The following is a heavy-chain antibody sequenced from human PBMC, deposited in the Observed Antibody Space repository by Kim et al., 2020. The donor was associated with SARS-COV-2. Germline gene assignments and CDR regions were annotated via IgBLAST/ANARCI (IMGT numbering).Heavy chain of an antibody. Sequence: GGSLRLSCAASGFSFSNYRMHWVRQVPGKGLEWVSRIKSDGSITDYADSVRGRFTISRDNAKNTVDLQMNNLRVEDTAVYYCARGPGAFDILGQGAKVTV. J-gene: IGHJ3*02. CDR3: ARGPGAFDI. CDR1: GFSFSNYR. CDR2: IKSDGSIT. V-gene: IGHV3-74*01.